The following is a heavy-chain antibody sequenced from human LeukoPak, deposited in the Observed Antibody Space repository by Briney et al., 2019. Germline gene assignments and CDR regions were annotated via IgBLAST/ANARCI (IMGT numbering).Heavy chain of an antibody. CDR1: GFTLSSYD. V-gene: IGHV3-13*01. J-gene: IGHJ6*02. D-gene: IGHD3-10*01. Sequence: PGGSLRLSCAASGFTLSSYDMHWVRQITGKGLEWVSAIGTTGDTHYPGSVKGRFTISRENAKNSLYLQMNSLRAGDTAVYYCVRRGVWFGEWNGKDVWGQGTTVTVSS. CDR2: IGTTGDT. CDR3: VRRGVWFGEWNGKDV.